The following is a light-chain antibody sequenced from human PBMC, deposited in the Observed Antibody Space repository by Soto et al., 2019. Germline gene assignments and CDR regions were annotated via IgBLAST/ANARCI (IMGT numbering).Light chain of an antibody. CDR3: QQSYSTLSIT. CDR2: AAS. Sequence: DIQMTQSPSSLSASVGDRVTITCRASESINRHLNWYQQKAGKAPQLLIYAASSLQNGVPSRFSGSGSGTDFTITISNLQPEDFANYYCQQSYSTLSITFGQGTRLEIK. J-gene: IGKJ5*01. CDR1: ESINRH. V-gene: IGKV1-39*01.